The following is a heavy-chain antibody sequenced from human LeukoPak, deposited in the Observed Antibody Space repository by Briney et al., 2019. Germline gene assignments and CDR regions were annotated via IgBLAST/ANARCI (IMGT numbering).Heavy chain of an antibody. D-gene: IGHD3-22*01. V-gene: IGHV4-38-2*02. CDR1: GYSISSGYY. J-gene: IGHJ4*02. CDR3: ARESLYYDSRPW. Sequence: PSETLSLTCTVSGYSISSGYYWGWIRQPPGKGLEWIGSIYHSGSTYYNPSLKSRVTISVDTSKNQFSLKLSSVTAADTAVYYCARESLYYDSRPWWGQGTLVTVSS. CDR2: IYHSGST.